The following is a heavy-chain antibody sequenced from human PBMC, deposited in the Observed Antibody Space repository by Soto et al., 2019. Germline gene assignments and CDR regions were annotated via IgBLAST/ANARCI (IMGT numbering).Heavy chain of an antibody. V-gene: IGHV1-18*04. CDR3: TTFTFAESRGNSHFHMDA. D-gene: IGHD1-1*01. CDR2: ISAHHGNT. J-gene: IGHJ6*03. CDR1: GDTFSSFD. Sequence: QVLLVQSGPEVKRPGASVKVSCKASGDTFSSFDISWVRQAPGQGPEWMGCISAHHGNTNFAQKFQGRVSLTTDTPVPTAYMQLRSLRPDDPGVYFCTTFTFAESRGNSHFHMDAWGTGTTVTVSS.